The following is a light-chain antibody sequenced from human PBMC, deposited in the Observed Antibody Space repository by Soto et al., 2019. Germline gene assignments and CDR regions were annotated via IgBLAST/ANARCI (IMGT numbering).Light chain of an antibody. J-gene: IGKJ3*01. CDR1: QSVSSN. Sequence: EIVMTQSPATLSVSPGERATLSCRASQSVSSNLAWYQQKPGQAPRLLIYGASTRATGIPARFSGSGSGTEFILTISSLQSEDFAVYYCQQYNNWPETFGPGT. CDR2: GAS. CDR3: QQYNNWPET. V-gene: IGKV3-15*01.